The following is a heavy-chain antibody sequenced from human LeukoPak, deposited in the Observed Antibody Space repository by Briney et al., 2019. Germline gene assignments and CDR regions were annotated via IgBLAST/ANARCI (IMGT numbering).Heavy chain of an antibody. CDR2: ISSSGSTI. D-gene: IGHD6-19*01. CDR3: ARGASVVAGSDNAFDI. J-gene: IGHJ3*02. CDR1: GFTFSSYE. V-gene: IGHV3-48*03. Sequence: GGSLRLSCAASGFTFSSYEMNWVRQAPGKGLEWVSYISSSGSTIYYADSVKGRFTISRDNAKKSVHLQMNSLRAEDTAVHYCARGASVVAGSDNAFDIWGQGTMVTVSS.